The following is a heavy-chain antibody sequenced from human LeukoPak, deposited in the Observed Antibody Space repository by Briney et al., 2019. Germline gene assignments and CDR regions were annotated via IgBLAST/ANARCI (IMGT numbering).Heavy chain of an antibody. D-gene: IGHD3-16*02. Sequence: GGSLRLSCAASGFTFSSYGMHWVRQAPGKGLEWVAFIRYDGSNKYYADSVKGRFTISRDNSKNTLYLQMNSLRAEDTAVYYCVKNCDNTVLSCDYWGQGTLVTVSS. CDR3: VKNCDNTVLSCDY. CDR1: GFTFSSYG. V-gene: IGHV3-30*02. CDR2: IRYDGSNK. J-gene: IGHJ4*02.